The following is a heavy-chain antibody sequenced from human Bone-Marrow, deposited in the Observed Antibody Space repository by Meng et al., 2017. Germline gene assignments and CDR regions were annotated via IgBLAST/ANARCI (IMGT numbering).Heavy chain of an antibody. Sequence: SLKISCAASGFTFDDYAMHWVRQAPGKGLEWVSGISWNSGSIGYADSVKGRFTISRDNAKNSLYLQMNSLRAEDTAVYYCARTAYSIVGATLYYYYYGMDVWGQGTTVTVSS. D-gene: IGHD1-26*01. CDR2: ISWNSGSI. CDR1: GFTFDDYA. CDR3: ARTAYSIVGATLYYYYYGMDV. V-gene: IGHV3-9*01. J-gene: IGHJ6*02.